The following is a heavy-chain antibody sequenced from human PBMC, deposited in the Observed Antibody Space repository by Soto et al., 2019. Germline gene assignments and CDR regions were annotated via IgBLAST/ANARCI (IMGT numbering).Heavy chain of an antibody. CDR1: GFTVSSNY. Sequence: EVQLVESGGGLVQPGGSLRLSCAASGFTVSSNYMSWVRQAPGKGLEWVSVIYSGGSTYYADSVKGRFTISRHNSKNTLYLQMNSLRAEDTAVYYCARYYCSGGSCYSGCDYYYYIDVWGKGTTVTVSS. CDR2: IYSGGST. J-gene: IGHJ6*03. CDR3: ARYYCSGGSCYSGCDYYYYIDV. V-gene: IGHV3-53*04. D-gene: IGHD2-15*01.